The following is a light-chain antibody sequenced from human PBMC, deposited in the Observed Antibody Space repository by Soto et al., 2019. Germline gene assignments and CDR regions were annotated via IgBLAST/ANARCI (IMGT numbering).Light chain of an antibody. CDR1: ESISSTY. V-gene: IGKV3-20*01. J-gene: IGKJ1*01. Sequence: EIVLTQSPDTLSLSPGERATLSCRASESISSTYLAWYQQKSGQAPRLLIYGASSRATGIPDRFSGSGSGTDFTLTISRLEPEDFAVYYCQQYGSSPRTFGQGTKV. CDR3: QQYGSSPRT. CDR2: GAS.